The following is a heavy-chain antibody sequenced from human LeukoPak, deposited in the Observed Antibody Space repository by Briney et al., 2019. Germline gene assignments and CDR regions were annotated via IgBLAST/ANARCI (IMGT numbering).Heavy chain of an antibody. CDR2: ISDSGSYT. V-gene: IGHV3-23*01. J-gene: IGHJ6*02. CDR3: AKVPYSDYGSGRPPFMDV. Sequence: GGSLRLSCAASGFTFSNYAMSWVRQAPGKGLEWVSTISDSGSYTYYADSVKGRFTISRDNSKNTPYLQMDSLRAEDTAIYYCAKVPYSDYGSGRPPFMDVWGQGTTVAVSS. D-gene: IGHD3-10*01. CDR1: GFTFSNYA.